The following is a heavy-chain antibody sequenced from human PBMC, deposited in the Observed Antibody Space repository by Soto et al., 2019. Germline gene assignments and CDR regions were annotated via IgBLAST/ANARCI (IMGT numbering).Heavy chain of an antibody. D-gene: IGHD6-13*01. V-gene: IGHV1-18*01. CDR2: INAYNGST. Sequence: ASVKVSCKASGYTFTSYGISWVRQAPGQGLEWMGRINAYNGSTNYAQKFQGRVTMTRDTSTSTVYMELSSLRSDDTAVYYCARVETVSAAGTEVDYWGQGTLVTVSS. CDR3: ARVETVSAAGTEVDY. J-gene: IGHJ4*02. CDR1: GYTFTSYG.